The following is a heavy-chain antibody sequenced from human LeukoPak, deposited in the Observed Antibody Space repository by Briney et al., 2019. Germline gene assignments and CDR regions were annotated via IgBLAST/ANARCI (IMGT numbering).Heavy chain of an antibody. Sequence: PSETLSLTCSVSGGSISSYYWSWIRQPPGKGLEWIGYIYDSGSTNFKSPLKSRVTMSGDTSKNQFSLKLSSVTAADTAVYYCARGGTADYWGQGTLVTVSS. V-gene: IGHV4-59*12. CDR3: ARGGTADY. CDR1: GGSISSYY. CDR2: IYDSGST. J-gene: IGHJ4*02. D-gene: IGHD3-16*01.